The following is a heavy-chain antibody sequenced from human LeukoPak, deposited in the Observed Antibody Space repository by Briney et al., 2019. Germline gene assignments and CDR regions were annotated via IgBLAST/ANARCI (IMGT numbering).Heavy chain of an antibody. V-gene: IGHV1-2*02. Sequence: ASVKVSCKSSGFTFSDHYIHWVRQAPGQGLQWMAYISPHSAFRSFAEKFEGRVTLTRDTSMSTVYMELIGLTYDDTAVYYCVREGIDILTKDFDSWGQGTLVTVSS. CDR1: GFTFSDHY. D-gene: IGHD1-14*01. CDR2: ISPHSAFR. J-gene: IGHJ4*02. CDR3: VREGIDILTKDFDS.